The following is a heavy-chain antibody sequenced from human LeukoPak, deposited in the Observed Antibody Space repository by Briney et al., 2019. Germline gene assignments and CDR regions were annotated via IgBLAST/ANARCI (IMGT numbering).Heavy chain of an antibody. Sequence: PGGPLRVSCATFEFSFGSNALSWVRQAPGKGLEWVSAISSSGGSTYYANSVKGRFTISRDNSKYTLYLQVNSLRAEDTAVYYCARHRAVLDPSCFDLWGRGTLVTVSS. CDR2: ISSSGGST. J-gene: IGHJ2*01. CDR1: EFSFGSNA. V-gene: IGHV3-23*01. D-gene: IGHD4/OR15-4a*01. CDR3: ARHRAVLDPSCFDL.